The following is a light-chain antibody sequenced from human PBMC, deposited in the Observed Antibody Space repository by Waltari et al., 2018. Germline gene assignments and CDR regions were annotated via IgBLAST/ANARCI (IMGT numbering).Light chain of an antibody. CDR1: QSVGSK. V-gene: IGKV3-15*01. CDR2: DAY. Sequence: EVVLTQSPATLSLSPGERATLSCRASQSVGSKLAWYQQKPGPAPRLLIYDAYTRATGIPARFSGSGSGTEFTLTISSLQSDDFAVYHCLQYSHWPPWTFGQGTKVEIK. J-gene: IGKJ1*01. CDR3: LQYSHWPPWT.